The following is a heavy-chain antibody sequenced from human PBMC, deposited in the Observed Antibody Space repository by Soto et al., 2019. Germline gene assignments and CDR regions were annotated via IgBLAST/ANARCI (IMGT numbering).Heavy chain of an antibody. Sequence: SVKVSCKASGGTFSSYANSWVRQAPGQGLEWMGGIIPIFVTAKYAQKFQGRVTITADKSTSTAYMELSSLRSEDTAVYYCARFDAGAYSSSWSGYYYYGMDVWGQGTTVTVSS. CDR2: IIPIFVTA. CDR3: ARFDAGAYSSSWSGYYYYGMDV. J-gene: IGHJ6*02. V-gene: IGHV1-69*06. CDR1: GGTFSSYA. D-gene: IGHD6-13*01.